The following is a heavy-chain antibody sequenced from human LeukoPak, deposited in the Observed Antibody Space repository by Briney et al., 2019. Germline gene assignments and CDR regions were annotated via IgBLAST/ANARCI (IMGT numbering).Heavy chain of an antibody. CDR3: AKEAEDIVVVPAVEGFDY. V-gene: IGHV3-23*01. J-gene: IGHJ4*01. D-gene: IGHD2-2*01. CDR1: GFTFSSYA. Sequence: GGSLTLFCAASGFTFSSYAMSWVRQAPGKGLVWVSAISGSGGSTYYADSVRGRFTISRDNCKNTLYLQMNSLRAEDTAVYYCAKEAEDIVVVPAVEGFDYWGQGTLVTVSS. CDR2: ISGSGGST.